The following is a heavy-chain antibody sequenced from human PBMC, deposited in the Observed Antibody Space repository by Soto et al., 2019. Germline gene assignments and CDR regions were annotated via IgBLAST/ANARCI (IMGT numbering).Heavy chain of an antibody. Sequence: GSLRLSCAASGFTFSSYAMSWVRQAPGKGLEWVSAISGSGGSTYYADSVKGRFTISRDNSKNTLYLQMNSLRAEDTAVYYCAKGPHNTYYDILTGRDEYFDYWGQGTLVTVSS. CDR1: GFTFSSYA. V-gene: IGHV3-23*01. J-gene: IGHJ4*02. D-gene: IGHD3-9*01. CDR3: AKGPHNTYYDILTGRDEYFDY. CDR2: ISGSGGST.